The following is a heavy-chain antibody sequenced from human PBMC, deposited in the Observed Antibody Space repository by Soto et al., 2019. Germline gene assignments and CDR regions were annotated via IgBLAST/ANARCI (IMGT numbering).Heavy chain of an antibody. Sequence: PSETLSLTCAVSGVSISSGNWWTWVRQTQQRGLEYIGEIFHDGTANYYPSFERRVAISVDTSKNQFSLTLSSVTAAYTAIYFCARLVYDTRLNYMYFDFWGQGALVTVSS. D-gene: IGHD3-10*01. CDR3: ARLVYDTRLNYMYFDF. CDR1: GVSISSGNW. V-gene: IGHV4-4*02. J-gene: IGHJ4*02. CDR2: IFHDGTA.